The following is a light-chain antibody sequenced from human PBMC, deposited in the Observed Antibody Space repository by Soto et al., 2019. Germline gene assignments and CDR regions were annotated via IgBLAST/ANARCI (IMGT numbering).Light chain of an antibody. CDR3: QQYGSSRT. V-gene: IGKV3-20*01. J-gene: IGKJ1*01. Sequence: EIVMTQSPATLSLSPGERATLSCRASQTVSSSYLAWYQQKPGQAPRLLIYGASNRATGIPDRFSGGGSGTDFTLTISRLEPEDFAVYYCQQYGSSRTFGQGTKVDIK. CDR1: QTVSSSY. CDR2: GAS.